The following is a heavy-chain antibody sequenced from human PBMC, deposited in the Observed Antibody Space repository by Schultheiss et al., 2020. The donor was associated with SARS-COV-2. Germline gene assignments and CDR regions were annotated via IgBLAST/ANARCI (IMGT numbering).Heavy chain of an antibody. CDR3: ARDLGIPVAIDLYYYYYGMDV. D-gene: IGHD2-2*01. CDR1: GFTFSDHY. Sequence: GESLKISCAASGFTFSDHYMDWVRQAPGKGLEWVGRTRNKANSYTTEYAASVKGRFTISRDDSKNSLYLQMNSLKTEDTAVYYCARDLGIPVAIDLYYYYYGMDVWGQGTTVTVSS. J-gene: IGHJ6*02. CDR2: TRNKANSYTT. V-gene: IGHV3-72*01.